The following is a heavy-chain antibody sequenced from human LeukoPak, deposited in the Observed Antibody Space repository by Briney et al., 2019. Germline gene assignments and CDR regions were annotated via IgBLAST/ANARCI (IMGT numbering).Heavy chain of an antibody. Sequence: SETLSLTCTVSAGSFISSSHHWGWIRQSPGKGLEWIGTVYYGRTTYYNPSLDGRVTTSLDTSANHFSLRLNSVTAADTAVYYCVRHDGRGGATMGAFDPWGQGSLVTVSS. J-gene: IGHJ5*02. CDR3: VRHDGRGGATMGAFDP. V-gene: IGHV4-39*01. CDR2: VYYGRTT. D-gene: IGHD5-12*01. CDR1: AGSFISSSHH.